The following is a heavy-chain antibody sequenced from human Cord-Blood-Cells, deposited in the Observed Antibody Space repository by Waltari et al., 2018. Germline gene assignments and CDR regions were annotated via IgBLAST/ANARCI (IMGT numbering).Heavy chain of an antibody. V-gene: IGHV4-59*01. CDR1: GGSISSYY. D-gene: IGHD3-10*01. CDR2: IYYSGST. CDR3: ARDSRGGPTHP. Sequence: QVQLQESGPGLVKPSETLSLTCTVSGGSISSYYWIWIRQPPGKGLEWIGYIYYSGSTNYNPSLKSRVTISVDTSKNQFSLKLSSVTAADTAVYYCARDSRGGPTHPWGQGTLVTVSS. J-gene: IGHJ5*02.